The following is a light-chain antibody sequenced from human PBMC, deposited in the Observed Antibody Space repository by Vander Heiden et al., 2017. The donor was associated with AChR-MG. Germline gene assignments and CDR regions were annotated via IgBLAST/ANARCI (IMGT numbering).Light chain of an antibody. CDR1: SSDVGGYDS. V-gene: IGLV2-14*01. Sequence: QSALTQPASVSGSPGQSITLPCTGTSSDVGGYDSVSWYQQHPGKAPKLMIYDVSKRPSGVSNRFSGSKSGNTASLTISGLQAEDEADYYCSSYTSSSAVVFGGGTKLTVL. J-gene: IGLJ2*01. CDR2: DVS. CDR3: SSYTSSSAVV.